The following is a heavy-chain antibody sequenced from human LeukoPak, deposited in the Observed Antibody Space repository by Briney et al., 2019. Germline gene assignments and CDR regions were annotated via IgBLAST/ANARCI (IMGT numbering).Heavy chain of an antibody. V-gene: IGHV3-23*01. D-gene: IGHD3-22*01. CDR3: AKETASGYGPFDF. Sequence: PGGSLRLSCAASEFTFSSYAMSWVRQAPGKGLEWVSGISGSGGNTYYADSVKGRFTISRDNSKNTLYLQMNSLRAEDTAVYYCAKETASGYGPFDFWGQGTMVTVSS. CDR1: EFTFSSYA. J-gene: IGHJ3*01. CDR2: ISGSGGNT.